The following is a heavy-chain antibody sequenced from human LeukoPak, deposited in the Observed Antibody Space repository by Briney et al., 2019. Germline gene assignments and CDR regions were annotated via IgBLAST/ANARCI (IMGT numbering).Heavy chain of an antibody. D-gene: IGHD6-19*01. Sequence: PGGSLRLSCAASGFTFSSYWMHWVRQAPGKGLVWVSRINSDGSSTSYADSVKGRFTISRDNAKNTLYLQMNSLRAEDTAVYYCASQIYSSGWYEYWGQGTLVTVPS. CDR2: INSDGSST. V-gene: IGHV3-74*01. CDR1: GFTFSSYW. CDR3: ASQIYSSGWYEY. J-gene: IGHJ4*02.